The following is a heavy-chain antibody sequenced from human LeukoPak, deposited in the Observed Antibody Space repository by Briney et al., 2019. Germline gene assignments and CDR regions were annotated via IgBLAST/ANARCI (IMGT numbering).Heavy chain of an antibody. Sequence: SETLSLTCTVSGGSISSGSYYWSWIRQPAGKGLEWIGRIYTSGSTNYNPSLKSRVSMSVDTSKNQFSLKLTSVTAADTAVYYCARAYCSGGSCYSGFDYWGQGTLVTVSS. CDR2: IYTSGST. D-gene: IGHD2-15*01. CDR1: GGSISSGSYY. V-gene: IGHV4-61*02. J-gene: IGHJ4*02. CDR3: ARAYCSGGSCYSGFDY.